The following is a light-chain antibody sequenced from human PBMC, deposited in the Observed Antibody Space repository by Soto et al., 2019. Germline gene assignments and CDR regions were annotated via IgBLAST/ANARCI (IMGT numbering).Light chain of an antibody. CDR3: QQSYSTPPMYT. CDR2: FAS. V-gene: IGKV1-39*01. J-gene: IGKJ2*01. Sequence: DIQMTQSPSSLSASIGDRVTITCRASQIISKSLNWYQQKPGRAPTLLISFASTLHNGFTSRLSGSGSGTDFTLTISSLQREDFATYYCQQSYSTPPMYTFGQGTKLEIK. CDR1: QIISKS.